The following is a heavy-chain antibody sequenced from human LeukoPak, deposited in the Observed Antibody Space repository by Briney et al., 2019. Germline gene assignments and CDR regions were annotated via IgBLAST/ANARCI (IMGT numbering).Heavy chain of an antibody. CDR1: GFTFSSYG. CDR3: AKVLSQAYYFDN. J-gene: IGHJ4*02. V-gene: IGHV3-33*06. Sequence: GGSLRLSCAASGFTFSSYGMHWVRQAPGKGLEWVAVIWYDGSNKYYADSVKGRFTISRDNSRNTLYLQMNSLRAEGTAVYYCAKVLSQAYYFDNWGQGTLVTVSS. CDR2: IWYDGSNK.